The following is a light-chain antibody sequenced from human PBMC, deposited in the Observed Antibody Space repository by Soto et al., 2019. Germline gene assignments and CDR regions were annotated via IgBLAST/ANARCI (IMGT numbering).Light chain of an antibody. CDR3: QSLGTGIQV. J-gene: IGLJ3*02. CDR2: INYDGTH. Sequence: QAVVTQSPSASASLGASVKLTCTLSSGYSTNAIAWHQQQSEKGPWFLMKINYDGTHSKGDGFFDRFSGSSSGAERHLSISSLQSEDEADYYCQSLGTGIQVFGGGTKLTVL. CDR1: SGYSTNA. V-gene: IGLV4-69*01.